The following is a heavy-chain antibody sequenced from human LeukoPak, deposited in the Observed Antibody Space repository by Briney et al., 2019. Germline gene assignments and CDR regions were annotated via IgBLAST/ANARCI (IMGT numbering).Heavy chain of an antibody. D-gene: IGHD3-10*01. CDR3: ARATEFTVVRGALDY. Sequence: KPSETLSLTCTVSGGSINSYYWTWIRQPPGKGLEWIGHIYYSGSTNYNPSLKSRVAISVDTSKNQFTLKLTSVTAADTAVYYCARATEFTVVRGALDYWGQGTLVTVSS. CDR2: IYYSGST. CDR1: GGSINSYY. J-gene: IGHJ4*02. V-gene: IGHV4-59*01.